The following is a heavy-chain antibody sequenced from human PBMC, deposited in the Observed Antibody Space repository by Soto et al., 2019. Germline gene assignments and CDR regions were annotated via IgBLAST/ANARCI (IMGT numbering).Heavy chain of an antibody. D-gene: IGHD2-2*01. V-gene: IGHV1-18*01. CDR2: ISAYNGNT. CDR3: ASDGIVVVPAPILAQWLVSHP. CDR1: GYTFTSYG. J-gene: IGHJ5*02. Sequence: ASVKVSCKASGYTFTSYGISWVRQAPGQGLEGMGWISAYNGNTNYAQKLQGRVTMTTDTSTSTAYMELRSLRPDDTAVYYCASDGIVVVPAPILAQWLVSHPWGQGTLVTVSS.